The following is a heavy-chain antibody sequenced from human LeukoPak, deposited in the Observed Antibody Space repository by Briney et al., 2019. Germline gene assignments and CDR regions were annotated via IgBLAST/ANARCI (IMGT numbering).Heavy chain of an antibody. Sequence: SQTLSLTCAISGDSVSSNSAAWNWIRQSPSRGLEWLGRTYYRSKWYNDYAVSVKSRITINPDTSKNQFSLQLNSVTPEDTAVYYCARDRGAGGSSWYLVRWFDPWGQGTLVTVSS. D-gene: IGHD6-13*01. CDR2: TYYRSKWYN. J-gene: IGHJ5*02. V-gene: IGHV6-1*01. CDR1: GDSVSSNSAA. CDR3: ARDRGAGGSSWYLVRWFDP.